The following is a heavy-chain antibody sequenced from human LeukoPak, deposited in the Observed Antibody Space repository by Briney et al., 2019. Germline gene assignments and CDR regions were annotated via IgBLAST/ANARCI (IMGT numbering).Heavy chain of an antibody. V-gene: IGHV3-53*01. Sequence: GGSLRLSCAASGFNVRSNYMTWVRQAPGKGLEWVSVIYSGGGTYYADSVKGRFTISRDNSKNTLYLQMNGLRAEDTAVYYCAKDTGMDNWNYVDAFDIWGQGTMVTVPS. CDR1: GFNVRSNY. J-gene: IGHJ3*02. D-gene: IGHD1-7*01. CDR2: IYSGGGT. CDR3: AKDTGMDNWNYVDAFDI.